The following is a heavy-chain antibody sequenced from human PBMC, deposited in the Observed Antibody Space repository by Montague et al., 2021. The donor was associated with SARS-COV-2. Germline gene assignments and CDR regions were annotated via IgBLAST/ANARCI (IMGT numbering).Heavy chain of an antibody. CDR2: ISYDGSNA. V-gene: IGHV3-30*04. D-gene: IGHD5-18*01. Sequence: SLRLSCAASGFTFGSYTMHWVRQAPGKGLEWVAIISYDGSNAYYADSVKGRFTVSRDNSKRTLYLEMDSPRAEDTAVYYCAREGALVDTPMMAFDYWGQGTLVTVS. CDR3: AREGALVDTPMMAFDY. J-gene: IGHJ4*02. CDR1: GFTFGSYT.